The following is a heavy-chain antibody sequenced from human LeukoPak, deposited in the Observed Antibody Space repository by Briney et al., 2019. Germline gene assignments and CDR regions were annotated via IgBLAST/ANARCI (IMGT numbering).Heavy chain of an antibody. J-gene: IGHJ6*03. CDR3: ARHWVQLWTQISYYYYMDV. CDR2: IYTSGST. D-gene: IGHD5-18*01. CDR1: GGSISSYY. Sequence: SETLSLTCTVSGGSISSYYWSWIRQPAGKGLEWIGRIYTSGSTYYNPSLKSRVTISVDTSKNQFSLKLSSVTAADTAVYYCARHWVQLWTQISYYYYMDVWGKGTTVTISS. V-gene: IGHV4-4*07.